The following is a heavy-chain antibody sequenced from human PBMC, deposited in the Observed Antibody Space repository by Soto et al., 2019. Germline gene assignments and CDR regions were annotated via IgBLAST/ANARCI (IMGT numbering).Heavy chain of an antibody. CDR3: ARGLRDIAVDGPDY. D-gene: IGHD2-15*01. Sequence: GGSLRLSCAASGFTFSSYNMNWVRQAPGKGLEWVSSISSSTSYIYYADSVKGRFTISRDNAKNSLFLQMNSLRAEDTAVYYCARGLRDIAVDGPDYWGQGTLVTVSS. CDR2: ISSSTSYI. J-gene: IGHJ4*02. CDR1: GFTFSSYN. V-gene: IGHV3-21*01.